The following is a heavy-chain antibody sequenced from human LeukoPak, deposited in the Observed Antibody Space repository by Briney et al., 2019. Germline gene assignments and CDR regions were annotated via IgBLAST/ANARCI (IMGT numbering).Heavy chain of an antibody. CDR1: GGSISSGDYY. D-gene: IGHD3-22*01. J-gene: IGHJ4*02. CDR3: ARQRPVFYYDSSGYHPPYFDY. Sequence: TLSLTCTVSGGSISSGDYYWSWIRQPPGKGLEWIGCIYYSGSTYYNPSLKSRVTISVDTSKNQFSLKLSSVTAADTAVYYCARQRPVFYYDSSGYHPPYFDYWGQGTLVTVSS. V-gene: IGHV4-30-4*01. CDR2: IYYSGST.